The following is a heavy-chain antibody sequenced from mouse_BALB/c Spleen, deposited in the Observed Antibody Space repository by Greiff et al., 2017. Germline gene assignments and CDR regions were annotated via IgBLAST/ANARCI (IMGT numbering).Heavy chain of an antibody. CDR2: IDPENGNT. CDR1: GFNIKDYY. J-gene: IGHJ3*01. V-gene: IGHV14-1*02. CDR3: ARYDYAAWFAY. Sequence: EVQLQQSGAELVRPGALVKLSCKASGFNIKDYYMHWVKQRPEQGLEWIGWIDPENGNTIYDPKFQGKASITADTSSNTAYLQLSSLTSEDTAVYYCARYDYAAWFAYWGQGTLVTVSA. D-gene: IGHD2-4*01.